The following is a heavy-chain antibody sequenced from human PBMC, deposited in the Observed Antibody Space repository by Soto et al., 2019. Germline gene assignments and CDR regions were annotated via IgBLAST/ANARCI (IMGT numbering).Heavy chain of an antibody. V-gene: IGHV3-33*01. CDR3: ARGYSSSSLYYYYGMDV. Sequence: QVQLVESGGGVVQPGRSLRLSCAASGFTFSSYGMHWVRQAPGKGLELVAVIWYDGSNKYYADSVTGRFTISRDNSKNTLYLQMNSLGAEDTAVYYCARGYSSSSLYYYYGMDVWGQGTTVTVSS. CDR2: IWYDGSNK. J-gene: IGHJ6*02. D-gene: IGHD6-6*01. CDR1: GFTFSSYG.